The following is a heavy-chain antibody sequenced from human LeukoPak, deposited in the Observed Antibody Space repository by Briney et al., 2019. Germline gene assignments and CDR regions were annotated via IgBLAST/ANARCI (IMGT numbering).Heavy chain of an antibody. CDR2: INNSGYT. J-gene: IGHJ4*02. Sequence: SETLSLTCTVSGGSISSYSWNWIRQPPGKGLEWIGYINNSGYTNNNPSLKSRVTISVDTSKNQFSLKLSSVTAADTAMYYCARVKRRYQVLKPLHETPSHYFDYWGQGTLVTVSS. CDR1: GGSISSYS. D-gene: IGHD2-2*01. V-gene: IGHV4-59*12. CDR3: ARVKRRYQVLKPLHETPSHYFDY.